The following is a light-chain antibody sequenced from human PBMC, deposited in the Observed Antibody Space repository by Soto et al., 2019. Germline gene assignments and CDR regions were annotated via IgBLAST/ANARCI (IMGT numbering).Light chain of an antibody. CDR3: QQYSNWPLT. CDR2: GAS. Sequence: EIVMTQSPATLSVSPGEGATLSCRASQSVSSNLAWYQQKPGQAPRLLIFGASTRATGIPARFSGSGSGAEFSLTISALQSEDCAIYYCQQYSNWPLTFGGGTKVVIK. V-gene: IGKV3-15*01. CDR1: QSVSSN. J-gene: IGKJ4*01.